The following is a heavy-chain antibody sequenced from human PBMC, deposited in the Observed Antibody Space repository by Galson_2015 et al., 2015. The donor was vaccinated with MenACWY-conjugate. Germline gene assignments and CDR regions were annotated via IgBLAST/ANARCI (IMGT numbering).Heavy chain of an antibody. Sequence: LSLTCSVSGGSISTNNYFWAWIRQPPGQGLEWIGSAYYGGTTFYNPSLTSRVTISVDTSQNLFSLRLSSVTAADASVYFCARPPDERWLQNRYVDYWVQGTLVTVSS. CDR2: AYYGGTT. V-gene: IGHV4-39*01. J-gene: IGHJ4*02. CDR3: ARPPDERWLQNRYVDY. CDR1: GGSISTNNYF. D-gene: IGHD5-24*01.